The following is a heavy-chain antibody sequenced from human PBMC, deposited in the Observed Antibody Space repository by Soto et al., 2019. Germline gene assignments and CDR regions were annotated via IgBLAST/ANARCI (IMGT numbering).Heavy chain of an antibody. CDR3: ARDPTYYYDSSGYLDY. D-gene: IGHD3-22*01. Sequence: ASVKVSCKASGYTFTSYGISWVRQAPGQGLEWMGWISAQKLQGRVTMTTDTSASTAYMELSSLRSEDTAVYYCARDPTYYYDSSGYLDYWGQGTLVTVSS. V-gene: IGHV1-18*01. CDR1: GYTFTSYG. CDR2: IS. J-gene: IGHJ4*02.